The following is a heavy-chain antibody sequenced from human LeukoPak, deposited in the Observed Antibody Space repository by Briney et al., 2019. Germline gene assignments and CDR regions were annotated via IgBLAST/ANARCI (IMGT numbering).Heavy chain of an antibody. CDR1: GFTFSSYG. CDR3: AALDIVVVPAAVPVEMATIRSDAFDI. CDR2: IRYDGSNK. Sequence: GGSLRLSCAASGFTFSSYGMHWVRQAPGKGLEWVAFIRYDGSNKYYADSVKGRFTISRDNSKNTLYLQMNSLRAEDTAVYYCAALDIVVVPAAVPVEMATIRSDAFDIWGQGTMVTVSS. J-gene: IGHJ3*02. D-gene: IGHD2-2*03. V-gene: IGHV3-30*02.